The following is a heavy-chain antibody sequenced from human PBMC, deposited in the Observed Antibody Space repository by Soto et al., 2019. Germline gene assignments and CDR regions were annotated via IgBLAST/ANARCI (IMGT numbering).Heavy chain of an antibody. J-gene: IGHJ4*02. Sequence: GASVKVSWKASGYTFTSYGISWVRQAPGQGLEWMGWISAYNGNTNYAQKLQGRVTMTTDTSTSTAYMELRSLRSDDTAVYYCARALNWDGSGSYLDGFDYWGQGTLVTVSS. CDR2: ISAYNGNT. D-gene: IGHD3-10*01. CDR1: GYTFTSYG. V-gene: IGHV1-18*01. CDR3: ARALNWDGSGSYLDGFDY.